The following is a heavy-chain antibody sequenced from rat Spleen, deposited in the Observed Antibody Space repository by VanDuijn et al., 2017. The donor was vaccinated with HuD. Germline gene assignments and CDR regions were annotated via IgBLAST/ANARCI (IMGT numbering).Heavy chain of an antibody. J-gene: IGHJ2*01. D-gene: IGHD1-11*01. CDR3: TAERG. CDR2: IRIKPNNYAT. V-gene: IGHV10-5*01. CDR1: GFTFSNAA. Sequence: VQLVESGGGLVQPKESLKISCAASGFTFSNAAMYWVRQAPGKGLEWVARIRIKPNNYATYYADSVKGRFTISRDDSKSMVYLQMDNLKTEDTAMYYCTAERGWGQGVMVTVSS.